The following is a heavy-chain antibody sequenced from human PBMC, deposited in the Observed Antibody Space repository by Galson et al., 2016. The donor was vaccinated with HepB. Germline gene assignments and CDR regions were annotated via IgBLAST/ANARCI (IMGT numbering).Heavy chain of an antibody. CDR1: GFTFSDYY. V-gene: IGHV3-11*01. J-gene: IGHJ4*02. CDR3: VRNVFGYVPY. D-gene: IGHD5-18*01. CDR2: ISGSGTMI. Sequence: SLRLSCAASGFTFSDYYMSWIRQAPGKGLEWISYISGSGTMIQYADSVKGRVTISRDNAKNSVYLQMNSLRADDTGIYYCVRNVFGYVPYWGQGTRVTVSS.